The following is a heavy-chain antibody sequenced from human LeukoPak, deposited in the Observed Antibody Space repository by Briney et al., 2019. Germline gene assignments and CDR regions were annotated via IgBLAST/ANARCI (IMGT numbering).Heavy chain of an antibody. CDR2: IKRETDGGTI. J-gene: IGHJ4*02. CDR1: GFTLNNAW. D-gene: IGHD4-23*01. V-gene: IGHV3-15*01. Sequence: PGGSLRLSCAASGFTLNNAWMSWVRQAPGKGLEWLGRIKRETDGGTIDYAAPVKGRFTISRDDSKNTLYLQMNSLKTEDTAVYYCTTASYGGPDYWGQGTLVTVS. CDR3: TTASYGGPDY.